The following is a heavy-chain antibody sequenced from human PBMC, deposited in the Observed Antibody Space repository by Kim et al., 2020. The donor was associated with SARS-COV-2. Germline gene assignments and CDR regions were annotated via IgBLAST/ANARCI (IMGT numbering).Heavy chain of an antibody. CDR1: GFTFSSYS. Sequence: GGSLRLSCAASGFTFSSYSMNWVRQAPGKGLEWVSSISSSSSYIYYADSVKGRFTISRDNAKNSLYLQMNSLRAEDTAVYYCARGRTVDTAMCGYWGQGTLVTVSS. D-gene: IGHD5-18*01. CDR3: ARGRTVDTAMCGY. CDR2: ISSSSSYI. J-gene: IGHJ4*02. V-gene: IGHV3-21*01.